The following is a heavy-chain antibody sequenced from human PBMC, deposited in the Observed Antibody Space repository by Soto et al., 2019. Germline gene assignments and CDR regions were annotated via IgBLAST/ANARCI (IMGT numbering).Heavy chain of an antibody. J-gene: IGHJ4*02. Sequence: GGSLRLSCAASGFIFTNYDMHWVRQVPGKGLEWISAMGPAGDTYYLDSVKGRFTISRENAKSSLYLQLSSLRVEDTAVYYCAREVSYYELDYWGQGTLVTVSS. CDR3: AREVSYYELDY. CDR2: MGPAGDT. D-gene: IGHD3-22*01. CDR1: GFIFTNYD. V-gene: IGHV3-13*01.